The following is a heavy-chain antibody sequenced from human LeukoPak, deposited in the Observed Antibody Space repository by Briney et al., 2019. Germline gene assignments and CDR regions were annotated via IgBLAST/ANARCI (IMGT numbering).Heavy chain of an antibody. D-gene: IGHD4-17*01. Sequence: SETLSLTCTVSGGSISSSSYYWGWIRQPPGKGLEWIGSIYYSGSTYYNPSLKSRVTISVDTSKNQLSLKLSSVTAADTAVYYCARLPDYGDPSHFDYWGQGTLVTVSS. J-gene: IGHJ4*02. CDR3: ARLPDYGDPSHFDY. CDR2: IYYSGST. CDR1: GGSISSSSYY. V-gene: IGHV4-39*01.